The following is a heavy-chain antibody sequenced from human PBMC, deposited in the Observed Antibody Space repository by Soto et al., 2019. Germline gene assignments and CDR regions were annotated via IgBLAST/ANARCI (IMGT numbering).Heavy chain of an antibody. J-gene: IGHJ2*01. CDR3: AHRLYRVNSWWFFDL. CDR1: GFSLSTSRVG. Sequence: QITLKESGPTLVRPTQTLTLTCTFSGFSLSTSRVGVGWVRQPPGKALEWLALLYWDNDKRYSPSLKNRLTSAQRASKNQVALTMTDMDPVDTATYYCAHRLYRVNSWWFFDLWGRGPQVTVPS. CDR2: LYWDNDK. D-gene: IGHD2-2*02. V-gene: IGHV2-5*02.